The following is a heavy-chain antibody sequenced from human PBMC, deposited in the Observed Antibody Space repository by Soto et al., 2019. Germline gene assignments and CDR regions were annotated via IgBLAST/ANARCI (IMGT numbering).Heavy chain of an antibody. CDR1: GDSFTSYW. D-gene: IGHD3-3*01. CDR2: IDPSDSYT. CDR3: TIFGVADDAFDI. Sequence: GSLKISCKGSGDSFTSYWISWVRQIPGKGLEWMGRIDPSDSYTNYSPSFQGHVTISADKSISTAYLQWSSLKASDTAMYYCTIFGVADDAFDIWGQGTMVTVSS. V-gene: IGHV5-10-1*01. J-gene: IGHJ3*02.